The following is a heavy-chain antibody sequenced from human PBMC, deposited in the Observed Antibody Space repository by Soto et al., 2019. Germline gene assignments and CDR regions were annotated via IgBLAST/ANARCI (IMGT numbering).Heavy chain of an antibody. Sequence: QVQLQESGPGLVKPSQTLSLTCTVSGGSISSGGYYWSWIRQHPGKGLEWIGYIYYSGSTYYNPSLKSRVTISVDTSKNQFSLKLSSVTAADTAVYYCARESAPDGSGSYKYYYYYMDVWGKGTTVTVSS. V-gene: IGHV4-31*03. CDR1: GGSISSGGYY. J-gene: IGHJ6*03. CDR3: ARESAPDGSGSYKYYYYYMDV. CDR2: IYYSGST. D-gene: IGHD3-10*01.